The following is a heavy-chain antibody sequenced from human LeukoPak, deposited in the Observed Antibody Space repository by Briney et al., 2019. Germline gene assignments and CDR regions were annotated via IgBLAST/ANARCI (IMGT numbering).Heavy chain of an antibody. V-gene: IGHV3-23*01. D-gene: IGHD2-15*01. CDR2: LSDSGGST. J-gene: IGHJ4*02. Sequence: QTGGSLRLSCAVSGITLSNYGMSWVRQAPGKGLEWVAGLSDSGGSTNYADSVKGRFTVSRDNPKNSLYLQMNSLRAEDTAVYYCARRPVHCSGGSCYSYDDYWGQGTLVTVSS. CDR1: GITLSNYG. CDR3: ARRPVHCSGGSCYSYDDY.